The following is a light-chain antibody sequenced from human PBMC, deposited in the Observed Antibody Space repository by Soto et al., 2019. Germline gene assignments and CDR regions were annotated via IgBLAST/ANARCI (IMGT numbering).Light chain of an antibody. Sequence: ALAQPASVSGSPGQSITISCTGTSSDVGSYNLVSWYQQHPGKAPKLMIYEGSKRPSGVSNRFSGSKSGNTASLTISGLQAEDEADYYCCSYAGSSTFAYVFGTGTKVTVL. J-gene: IGLJ1*01. V-gene: IGLV2-23*03. CDR3: CSYAGSSTFAYV. CDR1: SSDVGSYNL. CDR2: EGS.